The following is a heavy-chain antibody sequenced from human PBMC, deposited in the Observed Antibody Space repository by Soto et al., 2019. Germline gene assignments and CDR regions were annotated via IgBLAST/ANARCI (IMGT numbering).Heavy chain of an antibody. CDR2: IYYSGST. J-gene: IGHJ5*02. D-gene: IGHD5-18*01. CDR3: ARVLRGYRNAIALNWFDP. CDR1: GGSISSGGYY. Sequence: QVQLQESGPGLVKPSQTLSLTCTVSGGSISSGGYYWSWIRQHPGKGLEWIGYIYYSGSTYYNPSLKTRVTISVDTSKDQFSLKLSSVTTADTAVYYCARVLRGYRNAIALNWFDPWGQGTLVTVSS. V-gene: IGHV4-31*03.